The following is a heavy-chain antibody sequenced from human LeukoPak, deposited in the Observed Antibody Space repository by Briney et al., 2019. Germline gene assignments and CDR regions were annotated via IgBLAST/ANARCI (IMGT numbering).Heavy chain of an antibody. D-gene: IGHD3-3*01. CDR1: GYSFTSYW. CDR2: IHPGDSDT. CDR3: ARDTRITIFGVVIGGGAFDI. J-gene: IGHJ3*02. Sequence: GESLKISCKGSGYSFTSYWIGWVRQMPGKGLEWMGIIHPGDSDTRYSPSLQGQVTISADKSISTAYLQWSSLKASDTAMYYCARDTRITIFGVVIGGGAFDIWGQGTMVTVSS. V-gene: IGHV5-51*01.